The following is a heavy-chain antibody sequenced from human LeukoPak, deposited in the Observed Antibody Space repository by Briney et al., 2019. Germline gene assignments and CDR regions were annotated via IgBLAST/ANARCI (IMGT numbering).Heavy chain of an antibody. V-gene: IGHV3-23*01. D-gene: IGHD6-13*01. CDR2: ISGSGGST. J-gene: IGHJ4*02. CDR1: GFTFSSYA. CDR3: AKAAGIAAAGTFYFDY. Sequence: GGSLRLSCAASGFTFSSYAMSWVRQAPGKGLEWVSAISGSGGSTYYADSVKGRFTIPRDNSKNTLYLQMNSLRAEDTAVYYCAKAAGIAAAGTFYFDYWGQGTLVTVSS.